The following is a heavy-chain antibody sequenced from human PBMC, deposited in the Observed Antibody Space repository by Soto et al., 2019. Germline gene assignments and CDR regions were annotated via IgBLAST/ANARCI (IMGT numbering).Heavy chain of an antibody. Sequence: GALRLSCAASGFTFTRHSMNWVRQAPGKGLEWVSSISSTTNYIYYGDSMKGRFTISRDNAKNSLYLEMNSLRAEDTAVYYCARESEDLTSNFDYWGHGTLVTVSS. V-gene: IGHV3-21*06. CDR1: GFTFTRHS. CDR3: ARESEDLTSNFDY. CDR2: ISSTTNYI. J-gene: IGHJ4*01.